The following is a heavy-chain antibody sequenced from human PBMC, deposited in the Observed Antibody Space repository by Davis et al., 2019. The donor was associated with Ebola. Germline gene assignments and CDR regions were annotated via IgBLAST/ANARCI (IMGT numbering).Heavy chain of an antibody. J-gene: IGHJ4*02. CDR3: AKDVRIDYYDSSGYYLFDY. D-gene: IGHD3-22*01. CDR2: ISSNGGST. Sequence: GESLKISCAASGFTFSSYAMHWVRQAPGKGLEYVSAISSNGGSTYYADSVKGRFTISRDNSKNTLYLQMNSLRAEDTAVYYCAKDVRIDYYDSSGYYLFDYWGQGTLVTVSS. V-gene: IGHV3-64*02. CDR1: GFTFSSYA.